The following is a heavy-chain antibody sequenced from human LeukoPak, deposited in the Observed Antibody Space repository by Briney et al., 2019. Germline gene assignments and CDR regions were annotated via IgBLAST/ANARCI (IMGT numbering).Heavy chain of an antibody. V-gene: IGHV4-30-4*08. J-gene: IGHJ3*02. CDR3: ARGELQYAFDI. CDR2: IYYSGST. CDR1: GGSLSSGDYY. D-gene: IGHD1-26*01. Sequence: PSETLSLTCTVSGGSLSSGDYYWSWIRQPPGKGLEWIGYIYYSGSTYYNPSLKSRVTISVDTSKNQFSLKLSSVTAADTAVYYCARGELQYAFDIWGQGTMVTVSS.